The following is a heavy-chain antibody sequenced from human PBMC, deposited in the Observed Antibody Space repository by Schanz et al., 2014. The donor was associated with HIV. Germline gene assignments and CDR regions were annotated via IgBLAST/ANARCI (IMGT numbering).Heavy chain of an antibody. CDR2: ISWNSGSI. J-gene: IGHJ4*02. D-gene: IGHD3-9*01. CDR1: GFTFDDYA. Sequence: EVQLVESGGGLVQPGRSLRLSCAASGFTFDDYAVHWVRQAPGKGLEWVSGISWNSGSIGYADSVKGRFTISRDNAKNSLYLQMNSLRAEDTALYYCAKETEQLRYLGYFDYWGQGTLVTVSS. CDR3: AKETEQLRYLGYFDY. V-gene: IGHV3-9*01.